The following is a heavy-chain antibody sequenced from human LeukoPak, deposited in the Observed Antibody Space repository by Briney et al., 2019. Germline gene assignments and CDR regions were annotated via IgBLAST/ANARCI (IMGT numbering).Heavy chain of an antibody. CDR2: IIPIFGIA. CDR3: ARVEGYCSGGSCYLDP. J-gene: IGHJ5*02. V-gene: IGHV1-69*04. CDR1: GGTFSSYA. Sequence: SVRVSCKASGGTFSSYAISWVRQAPGQGLEWMGRIIPIFGIANYAQKFQGRVTITADKSTSTAYMELSSLRSEDTAVYYCARVEGYCSGGSCYLDPWGQGTLVTVSS. D-gene: IGHD2-15*01.